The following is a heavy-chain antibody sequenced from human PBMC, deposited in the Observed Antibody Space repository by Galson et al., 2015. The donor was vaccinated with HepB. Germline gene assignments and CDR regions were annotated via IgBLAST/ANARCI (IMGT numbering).Heavy chain of an antibody. CDR3: ARSGSGNDY. CDR1: GFTFSAYW. Sequence: SLRLSCAASGFTFSAYWMSWVRQAPGKGMECVANIKFDGSERYYVDSVKGRFTISRDNAENLLYLQMNNLRADDTAVYYCARSGSGNDYWGQGTLVTVS. V-gene: IGHV3-7*03. J-gene: IGHJ4*02. CDR2: IKFDGSER. D-gene: IGHD3-10*01.